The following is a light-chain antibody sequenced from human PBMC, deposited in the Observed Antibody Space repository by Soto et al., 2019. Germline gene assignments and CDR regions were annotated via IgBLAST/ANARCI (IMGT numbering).Light chain of an antibody. CDR1: QGSSNF. Sequence: DIQMTQSPSSLSASVGYRVTITCRASQGSSNFLAWDQQKPGKVPKLLISAASTLQSGVPSRFNGSENGTDFTLAITSLKPEDVATSNCQTDSSVITFGKGTRLEI. CDR2: AAS. V-gene: IGKV1-27*01. CDR3: QTDSSVIT. J-gene: IGKJ5*01.